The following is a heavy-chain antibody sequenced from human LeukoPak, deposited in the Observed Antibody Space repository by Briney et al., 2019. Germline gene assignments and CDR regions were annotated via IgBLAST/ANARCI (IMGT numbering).Heavy chain of an antibody. V-gene: IGHV3-64*01. CDR1: GFTFSSYA. J-gene: IGHJ4*02. Sequence: PGGSLRLSCAASGFTFSSYAMHWVRQAPGKGLEYVSAISSNGGSTYYANSVKGRFTISRDNSKNTLYLQMGSLRAEDMAVYYCARGYYDSSGHYAYWGQGTLVTVSS. CDR2: ISSNGGST. D-gene: IGHD3-22*01. CDR3: ARGYYDSSGHYAY.